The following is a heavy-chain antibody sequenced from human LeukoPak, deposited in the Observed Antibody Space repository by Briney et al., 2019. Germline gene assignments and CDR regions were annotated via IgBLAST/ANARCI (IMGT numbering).Heavy chain of an antibody. CDR2: IRYDGSNK. J-gene: IGHJ4*02. CDR3: AKSQEYYYDSIGYYFDY. D-gene: IGHD3-22*01. Sequence: GGSLRLSCAASGFTFSSYGMHWVRQAPGKGLEWVAFIRYDGSNKYYADSVKGRFTISRDNSKNTLYLQMNSLRAEDTAVYYCAKSQEYYYDSIGYYFDYWGQGTLVTVSS. CDR1: GFTFSSYG. V-gene: IGHV3-30*02.